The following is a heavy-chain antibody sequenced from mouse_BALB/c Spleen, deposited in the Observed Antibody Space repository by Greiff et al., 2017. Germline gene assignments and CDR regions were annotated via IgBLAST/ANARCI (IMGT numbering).Heavy chain of an antibody. V-gene: IGHV5-6-3*01. J-gene: IGHJ4*01. D-gene: IGHD1-1*01. Sequence: EVKVVESGGGLVQPGGSLKLSCAASGFTFSSYGMSWVRQTPDKRLELVATINSNGGSTYYPDSVKGRFTISRDNAKNTLYLQMSSLKSEDTAMYYCARDNYLYAMDYWGQGTSVTVSS. CDR1: GFTFSSYG. CDR2: INSNGGST. CDR3: ARDNYLYAMDY.